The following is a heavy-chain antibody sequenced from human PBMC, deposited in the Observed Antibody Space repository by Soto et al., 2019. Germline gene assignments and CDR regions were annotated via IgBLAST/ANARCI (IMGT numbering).Heavy chain of an antibody. CDR1: GFTFSSYG. CDR3: AKVALLFYGDYGSLDY. J-gene: IGHJ4*02. V-gene: IGHV3-30*18. Sequence: QVQLVESGGGVVQPGRSLRLSCAASGFTFSSYGMHWVRQAPGKGLEWVAVISYDGSNKYYADSVKGRFTISRDNSKNTLYLQMNRLRAEDTAVYYCAKVALLFYGDYGSLDYWGQGTLVTVSS. D-gene: IGHD4-17*01. CDR2: ISYDGSNK.